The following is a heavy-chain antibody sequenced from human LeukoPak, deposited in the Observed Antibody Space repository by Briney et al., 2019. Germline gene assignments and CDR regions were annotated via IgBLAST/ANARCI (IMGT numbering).Heavy chain of an antibody. D-gene: IGHD1/OR15-1a*01. Sequence: GGSLRLSCAASGFSFSTQALSWVRQAPGKGLEWVSSFTGSAGNIHYADSVKGRFTLSRDTSRETMYLQMTSLRVDDTAIYYCAAGGGNTFNPWGQGILVTVSS. CDR3: AAGGGNTFNP. J-gene: IGHJ5*02. CDR2: FTGSAGNI. CDR1: GFSFSTQA. V-gene: IGHV3-23*01.